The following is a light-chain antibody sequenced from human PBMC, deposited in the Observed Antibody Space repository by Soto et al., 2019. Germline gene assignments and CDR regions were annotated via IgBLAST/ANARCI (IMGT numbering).Light chain of an antibody. V-gene: IGLV1-47*02. CDR2: RDN. J-gene: IGLJ2*01. CDR1: SSNIGSNS. Sequence: QSVLTQPPSASRTPGQRVTMSCSGSSSNIGSNSVYWYQQLPGTAPRLLIYRDNQRPSGVPDRFSGSKSGTSASLAISGLRSEDEADYYCAAWDDSLSGMVFGGGTKLTV. CDR3: AAWDDSLSGMV.